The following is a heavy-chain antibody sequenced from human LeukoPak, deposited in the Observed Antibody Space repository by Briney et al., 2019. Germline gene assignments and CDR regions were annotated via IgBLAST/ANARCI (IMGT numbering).Heavy chain of an antibody. CDR2: IYPGEGIYATATT. Sequence: SETLSLTCSVSGVSISAYYWSWIRQSAGNRLEWIGRIYPGEGIYATATTSYNPSLKSRVTISVDRSKNQFSLKLSSVTAADTAVYYCARVVPDYYYGMDVWDQGTTVTVSS. CDR1: GVSISAYY. V-gene: IGHV4-4*07. J-gene: IGHJ6*02. CDR3: ARVVPDYYYGMDV. D-gene: IGHD2-2*01.